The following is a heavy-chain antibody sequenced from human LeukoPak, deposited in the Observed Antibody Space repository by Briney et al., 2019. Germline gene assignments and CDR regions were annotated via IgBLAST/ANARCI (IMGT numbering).Heavy chain of an antibody. J-gene: IGHJ4*02. CDR3: ARSDSSSWLFDY. CDR2: MYHSGST. CDR1: GHPISSGYY. D-gene: IGHD6-13*01. Sequence: SETLSLTCTVSGHPISSGYYWGWIRQPPGKGLEWIGSMYHSGSTFHNPSLKSRVTISVDTSKNQVSLQLSSVTAADTAVYYCARSDSSSWLFDYWGQGTLVTVSS. V-gene: IGHV4-38-2*02.